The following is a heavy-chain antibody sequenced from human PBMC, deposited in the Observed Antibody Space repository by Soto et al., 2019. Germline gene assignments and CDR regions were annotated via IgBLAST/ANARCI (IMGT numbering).Heavy chain of an antibody. CDR1: GFTFSSYG. CDR3: ARDREPYDAFDI. CDR2: IWYDGSNK. V-gene: IGHV3-33*01. Sequence: PGGSLRLSCAASGFTFSSYGMHWVRQAPGKGLEWVAVIWYDGSNKYYADSVKGRFTISRDNSKNTLYLQMNSLRAEDTAVYYCARDREPYDAFDIWGQGTMVTVSS. J-gene: IGHJ3*02. D-gene: IGHD1-1*01.